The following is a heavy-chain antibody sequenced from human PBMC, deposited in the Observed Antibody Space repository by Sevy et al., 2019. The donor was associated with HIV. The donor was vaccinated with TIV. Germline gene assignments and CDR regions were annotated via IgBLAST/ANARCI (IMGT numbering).Heavy chain of an antibody. CDR2: ISGSGGST. V-gene: IGHV3-23*01. CDR3: AKFLYDYSNNHYFYYGMDV. Sequence: GGSLRLSCAASGFTFSSYAMSWVRQAPGKGLEWVSAISGSGGSTYYADSVKDRFTISRDNSKKTLYLQMNSLRAEDTAVYYCAKFLYDYSNNHYFYYGMDVWGQGTTVTVS. CDR1: GFTFSSYA. D-gene: IGHD4-4*01. J-gene: IGHJ6*02.